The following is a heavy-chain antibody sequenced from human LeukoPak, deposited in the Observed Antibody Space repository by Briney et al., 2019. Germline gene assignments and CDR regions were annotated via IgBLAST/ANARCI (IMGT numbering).Heavy chain of an antibody. CDR3: AKDRRFSVTVFDY. V-gene: IGHV3-23*01. CDR2: ISGSGGST. D-gene: IGHD4-11*01. CDR1: GFTFSSYA. J-gene: IGHJ4*02. Sequence: GGSLRLSCAASGFTFSSYAMSWVRQAPGKGLEWVSAISGSGGSTYYADSVKGRFTISRDNSKNTQYLQMNSLRAEDTAVYYCAKDRRFSVTVFDYWGQGTLVTVSS.